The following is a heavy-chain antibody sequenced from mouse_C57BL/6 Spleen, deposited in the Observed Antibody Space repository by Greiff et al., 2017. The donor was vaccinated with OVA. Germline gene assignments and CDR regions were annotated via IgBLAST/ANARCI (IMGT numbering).Heavy chain of an antibody. CDR1: GYTFTDYE. J-gene: IGHJ3*01. Sequence: VQLKESGAELVRPGASVTLSCKASGYTFTDYEMHWVKQTPVHGLEWIGAIDPETGGTAYNQKFKGKAILTADKSSSTAYMELRSLTSEDSAVYYGARGSAWFAYWGQGTLVTVAA. CDR2: IDPETGGT. CDR3: ARGSAWFAY. V-gene: IGHV1-15*01.